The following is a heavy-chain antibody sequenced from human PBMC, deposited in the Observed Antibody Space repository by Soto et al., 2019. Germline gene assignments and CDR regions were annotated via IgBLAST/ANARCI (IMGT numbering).Heavy chain of an antibody. CDR3: ARQNRNLDP. Sequence: SETLSLTCTVSGGSISSYYWSWIRQPPGKGLEWIGYIYYSGSTNYNPSLKSRVTISVGTSKNQFSLKLSSVTAADTAVYYCARQNRNLDPWGQGTLVTVSS. CDR1: GGSISSYY. V-gene: IGHV4-59*08. J-gene: IGHJ5*02. D-gene: IGHD1-1*01. CDR2: IYYSGST.